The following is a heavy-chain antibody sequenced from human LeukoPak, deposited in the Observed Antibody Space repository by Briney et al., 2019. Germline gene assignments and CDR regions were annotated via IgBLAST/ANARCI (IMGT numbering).Heavy chain of an antibody. D-gene: IGHD5-18*01. CDR1: GFTFSSYA. CDR3: ARDRGYSCGY. J-gene: IGHJ4*02. Sequence: GWSLRLSCAASGFTFSSYAMNWVRLAPGKGLEWVSTISGSGDSTYYADSVKGRFTISRDNSKNTLYLQMSSLRAEDTAVYYCARDRGYSCGYWGQGTLVTVSS. CDR2: ISGSGDST. V-gene: IGHV3-23*01.